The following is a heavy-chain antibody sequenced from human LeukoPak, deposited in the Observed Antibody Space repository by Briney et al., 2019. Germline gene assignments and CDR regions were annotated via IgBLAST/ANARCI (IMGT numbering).Heavy chain of an antibody. D-gene: IGHD4-11*01. V-gene: IGHV3-11*01. Sequence: GGSLRLSCAASGFTFSDHYMSWIRQAPGKGLEWASYISGTGSTIYYADSVKARFTISRDNAKYSLYLQMNSLRAEDTAVYYCARLTTAVESWGQGILVTVSP. CDR2: ISGTGSTI. CDR3: ARLTTAVES. CDR1: GFTFSDHY. J-gene: IGHJ4*02.